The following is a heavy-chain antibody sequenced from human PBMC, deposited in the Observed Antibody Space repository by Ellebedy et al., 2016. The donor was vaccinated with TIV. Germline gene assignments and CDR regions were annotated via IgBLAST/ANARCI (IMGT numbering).Heavy chain of an antibody. Sequence: GGSLRLSXAASGFTFSSYAMSWVRQAPGKGLEWVSAISGSGGSTYYADSVKGRFTISRENAKNSLYLQMNSLRAGDTAVYYCARGGLDSSWSVDYWGQGTLVTVSS. J-gene: IGHJ4*02. V-gene: IGHV3-23*01. CDR2: ISGSGGST. CDR3: ARGGLDSSWSVDY. D-gene: IGHD6-13*01. CDR1: GFTFSSYA.